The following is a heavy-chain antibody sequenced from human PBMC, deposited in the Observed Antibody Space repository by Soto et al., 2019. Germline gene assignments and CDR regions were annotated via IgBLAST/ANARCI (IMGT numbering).Heavy chain of an antibody. Sequence: EVQLVESGGGLVQPGESPRLSCAASGFTFSNYWMHWVRQAPGKGLVWVSRIDSDGSRITYADFVKGRFTISRDNAKNTVYLHMNSLTAEDTAVYYCVRTSLVVAAATREDFCGQGTLVTVSS. V-gene: IGHV3-74*01. J-gene: IGHJ4*02. CDR3: VRTSLVVAAATREDF. CDR1: GFTFSNYW. D-gene: IGHD2-15*01. CDR2: IDSDGSRI.